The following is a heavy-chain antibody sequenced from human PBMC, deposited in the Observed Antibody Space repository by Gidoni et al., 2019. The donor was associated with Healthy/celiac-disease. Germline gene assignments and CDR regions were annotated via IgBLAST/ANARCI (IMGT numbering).Heavy chain of an antibody. CDR3: AKAGEQWLVLYNWFDP. V-gene: IGHV3-30*18. CDR2: ISYDGSNK. D-gene: IGHD6-19*01. Sequence: QVQLVESGGGVVQPGRSLRLSCAASVFTFSRYGMHWVRQAPGKGLEWVAVISYDGSNKYYADSVKGRFTISRDNSKNTLYLQMNSLRAEDTAVYYCAKAGEQWLVLYNWFDPWGQGTLVTVSS. CDR1: VFTFSRYG. J-gene: IGHJ5*02.